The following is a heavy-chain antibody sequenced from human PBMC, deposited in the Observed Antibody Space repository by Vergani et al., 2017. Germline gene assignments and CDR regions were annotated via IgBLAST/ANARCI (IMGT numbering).Heavy chain of an antibody. Sequence: VQLVESGGGLVKRGGSLRLSCAASGFTFGDYYMAWIRLAPGKGLEWVAVIWYDGSNKYYADSVKGRFTISRDNSQNTVNLQMNSLRVDDTAVYYCAKDLGGCNSISCSYYMDVWGKGTTVTV. CDR3: AKDLGGCNSISCSYYMDV. J-gene: IGHJ6*03. D-gene: IGHD2/OR15-2a*01. CDR2: IWYDGSNK. CDR1: GFTFGDYY. V-gene: IGHV3-33*06.